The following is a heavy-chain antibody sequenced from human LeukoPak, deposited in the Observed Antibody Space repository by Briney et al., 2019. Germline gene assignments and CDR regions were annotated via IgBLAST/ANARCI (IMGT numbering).Heavy chain of an antibody. CDR2: IYYSGST. Sequence: SETLSHTCAVSGGSISSYYWSWIRQPPGKGLEWIGYIYYSGSTNYNPSLKSRVTISVDTSKNQFSLKLSSVTAADTAVYYCASGSGWYSGYAFDYWGQGTLVTVSS. D-gene: IGHD5-12*01. CDR1: GGSISSYY. J-gene: IGHJ4*02. CDR3: ASGSGWYSGYAFDY. V-gene: IGHV4-59*01.